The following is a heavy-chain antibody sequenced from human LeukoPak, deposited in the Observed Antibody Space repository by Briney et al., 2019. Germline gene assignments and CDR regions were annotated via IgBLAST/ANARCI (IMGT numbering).Heavy chain of an antibody. J-gene: IGHJ4*02. D-gene: IGHD2-15*01. CDR3: AKDLYTYCSGGSCYADY. V-gene: IGHV3-23*01. CDR1: GFTFSNYA. CDR2: ISGSGGST. Sequence: GGSLRLSCAASGFTFSNYAMSWVRQAPGKGLEWVSAISGSGGSTYYADSVKGRFTISRDNSKNTLYLQMNSLRAEDTAVYYCAKDLYTYCSGGSCYADYWGQGTLVTVSS.